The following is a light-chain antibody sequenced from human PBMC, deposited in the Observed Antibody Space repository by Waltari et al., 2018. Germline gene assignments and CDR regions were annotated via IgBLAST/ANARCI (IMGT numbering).Light chain of an antibody. J-gene: IGKJ1*01. CDR3: QKYGRLPAT. V-gene: IGKV3-20*01. CDR1: QSVSRY. CDR2: GAT. Sequence: EIVLTQSPGTLSLSPGERATLSCRASQSVSRYLAWDQQEPGPAPRLLIYGATTRATGIPDRFSGSGFGTDFSLTISRLEPEDFAVYYCQKYGRLPATFGQGTKVEIK.